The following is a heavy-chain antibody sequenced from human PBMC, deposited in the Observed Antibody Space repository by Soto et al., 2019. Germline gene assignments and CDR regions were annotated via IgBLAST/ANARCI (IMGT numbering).Heavy chain of an antibody. D-gene: IGHD2-2*01. CDR2: ISHSGTT. Sequence: QVQLQESGPGLVKPSQTLSLTCTVSGGSISSGGYYWSWIRKHPGKGLEVIGYISHSGTTSYNPSLKSRVIISVDTSKNQFSLKLTSVTAADTAVYYCARVRGNQLLVWVDPWGQGTLGTVSS. J-gene: IGHJ5*02. CDR1: GGSISSGGYY. CDR3: ARVRGNQLLVWVDP. V-gene: IGHV4-31*03.